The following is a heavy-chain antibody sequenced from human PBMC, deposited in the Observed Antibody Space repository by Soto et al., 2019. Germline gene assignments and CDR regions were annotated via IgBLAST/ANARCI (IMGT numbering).Heavy chain of an antibody. CDR3: ARDNKITMVRGVINWFDP. CDR2: IYYSGST. CDR1: GGSISSGDYY. J-gene: IGHJ5*02. V-gene: IGHV4-30-4*01. Sequence: SETPSLTCTVSGGSISSGDYYWSWIRQPPGKGLEWIGYIYYSGSTYYNPSLKSRVTISVDTSKNQFSLKLSSVTAADTAVYYCARDNKITMVRGVINWFDPWGQGTLVTVSS. D-gene: IGHD3-10*01.